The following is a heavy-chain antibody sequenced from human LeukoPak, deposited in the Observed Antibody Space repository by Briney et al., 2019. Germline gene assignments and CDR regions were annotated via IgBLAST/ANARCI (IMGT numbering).Heavy chain of an antibody. D-gene: IGHD3-22*01. Sequence: GGFLRLSCAASGFTFSSYSMNWVRQAPGKGLEWVSSISSSSSYIYYADSVKGRFTISRDNAKNSMYLQMSSLRAEDTAVYYCARELTSDSSGYDAFHIWGQGTPVTVSS. J-gene: IGHJ3*02. CDR2: ISSSSSYI. V-gene: IGHV3-21*01. CDR1: GFTFSSYS. CDR3: ARELTSDSSGYDAFHI.